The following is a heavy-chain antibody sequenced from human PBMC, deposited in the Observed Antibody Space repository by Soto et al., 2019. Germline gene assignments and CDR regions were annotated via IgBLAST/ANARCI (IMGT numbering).Heavy chain of an antibody. V-gene: IGHV3-74*01. D-gene: IGHD1-1*01. CDR1: GFTLRNYW. J-gene: IGHJ6*02. CDR3: ARDWAERRLYYYYGLDV. Sequence: EAQLVESGGGLVQPGGSLRLSCEVSGFTLRNYWMHWVRQAPGKGLVWVSRIVSDGSTTTYADSVRGRFTISRDNAKNTLYLQMNDLRAEDTAVYYCARDWAERRLYYYYGLDVWGRGTTVTVSS. CDR2: IVSDGSTT.